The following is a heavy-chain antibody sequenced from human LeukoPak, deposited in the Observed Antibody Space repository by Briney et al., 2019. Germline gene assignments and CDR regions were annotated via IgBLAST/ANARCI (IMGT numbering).Heavy chain of an antibody. Sequence: PGRSLRLSCAASGFTFSSYGMHWVRQAPGKGLEWVAVISYVGSNKYYADSVKGRFTISRDNSKNTLYLQMNSLRAEDTAVYYCAVDIVVVVAATDFDYWGQGTLVTVSS. D-gene: IGHD2-15*01. CDR3: AVDIVVVVAATDFDY. CDR2: ISYVGSNK. CDR1: GFTFSSYG. V-gene: IGHV3-30*03. J-gene: IGHJ4*02.